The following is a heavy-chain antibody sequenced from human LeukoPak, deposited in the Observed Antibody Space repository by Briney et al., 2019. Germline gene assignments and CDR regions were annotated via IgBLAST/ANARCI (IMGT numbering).Heavy chain of an antibody. CDR1: GFTFSSYA. D-gene: IGHD1-1*01. V-gene: IGHV3-23*01. Sequence: GRSLRLSCAASGFTFSSYAMHWVRQAPGKGLECVAAISHSGSSSYYIDSVKGRFTISRDNSQNTLYLQMSSLRAEDTAVYYCAANWNNDHWGQGTLVTVSS. J-gene: IGHJ4*02. CDR3: AANWNNDH. CDR2: ISHSGSSS.